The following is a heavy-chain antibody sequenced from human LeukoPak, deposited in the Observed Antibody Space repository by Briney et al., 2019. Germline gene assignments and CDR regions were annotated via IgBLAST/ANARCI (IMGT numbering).Heavy chain of an antibody. Sequence: PSDTLSLTCSVSGGSISSCYWRWLRQPPGKGLEWVGYIYYSGSTNYNPSLKSRVTISVDTSKNQFSLKLSSVTAADTAVYYCARGVSYYDSSGYYNEYFQHWGQGTLVTVSS. J-gene: IGHJ1*01. CDR3: ARGVSYYDSSGYYNEYFQH. CDR2: IYYSGST. D-gene: IGHD3-22*01. CDR1: GGSISSCY. V-gene: IGHV4-59*12.